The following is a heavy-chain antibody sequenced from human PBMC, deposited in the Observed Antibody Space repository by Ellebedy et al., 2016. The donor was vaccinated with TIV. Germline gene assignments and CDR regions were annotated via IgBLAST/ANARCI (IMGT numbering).Heavy chain of an antibody. CDR3: AKELTYGSGRPLDH. D-gene: IGHD3-10*01. CDR1: GFTFSKYA. V-gene: IGHV3-23*01. Sequence: GESLKISCTASGFTFSKYAMGWVRRAPGKGLEWVSAISGAGDSTFYAGSVEGRFTVSRDNSKNTLYPQMNSLRVEDTAIYYCAKELTYGSGRPLDHWGQGTLVTVSS. J-gene: IGHJ4*02. CDR2: ISGAGDST.